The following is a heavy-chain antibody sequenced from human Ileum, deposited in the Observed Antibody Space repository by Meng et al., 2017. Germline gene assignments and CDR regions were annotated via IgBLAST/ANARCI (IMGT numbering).Heavy chain of an antibody. CDR2: IKTDSGDT. CDR1: GLSFTDCD. D-gene: IGHD2-15*01. CDR3: ARDFNTVDRQANWFDH. J-gene: IGHJ5*02. Sequence: LQRSNVAMRVQSPGFSERGPCKGSGLSFTDCDIVWVRQAPEQGLEWMGRIKTDSGDTTYAQKFKGRIDMNRDKYINTAHMELSSLRTDDTAVYYCARDFNTVDRQANWFDHWGQGTLVTVSS. V-gene: IGHV1-2*06.